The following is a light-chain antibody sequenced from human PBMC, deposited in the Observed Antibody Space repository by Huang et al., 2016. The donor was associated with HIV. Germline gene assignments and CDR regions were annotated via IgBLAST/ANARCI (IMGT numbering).Light chain of an antibody. V-gene: IGKV1-9*01. Sequence: IQLTQSPSSLSASVGDRVTITCRASQGIRTYLAWYQQRPGKAPTLLIHASSTVRSGVPERFSGTGSGTDFTLTISNLQVEDFATYYCQQLKSYPYTFGQGTTLGLK. J-gene: IGKJ2*01. CDR1: QGIRTY. CDR2: ASS. CDR3: QQLKSYPYT.